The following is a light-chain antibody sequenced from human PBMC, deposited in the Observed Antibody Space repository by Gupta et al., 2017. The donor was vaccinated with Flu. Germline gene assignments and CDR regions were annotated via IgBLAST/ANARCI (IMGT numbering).Light chain of an antibody. V-gene: IGKV2-28*01. Sequence: DIVMTQSTLSLPVTPGEPASISYRSSQSLLHSNGYNYLDWYLQKAGQSPQLLIYLGSNRASGVPDKFSGSGSGTDFTLKISRVEPEDVGVYYCMQALQTPRTFGQGTKLEIK. J-gene: IGKJ2*01. CDR3: MQALQTPRT. CDR1: QSLLHSNGYNY. CDR2: LGS.